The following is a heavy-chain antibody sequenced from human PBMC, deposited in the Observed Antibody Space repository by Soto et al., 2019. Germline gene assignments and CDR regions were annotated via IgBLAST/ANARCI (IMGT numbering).Heavy chain of an antibody. CDR3: ARERAAAGFDY. Sequence: QVQLVQCGAEVKKPGASVKVSCKASGYTFTSYDINWVRQATGQGLEWMGWMNPNSGNTGYAQEFQGRVTMTRNTSISTAYMDLSSLRSDDTAVYYCARERAAAGFDYWGQGTLVTVSS. D-gene: IGHD6-13*01. CDR1: GYTFTSYD. CDR2: MNPNSGNT. V-gene: IGHV1-8*01. J-gene: IGHJ4*02.